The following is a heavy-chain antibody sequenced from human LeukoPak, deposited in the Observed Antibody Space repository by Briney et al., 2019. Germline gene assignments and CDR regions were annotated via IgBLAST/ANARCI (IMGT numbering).Heavy chain of an antibody. D-gene: IGHD1-26*01. V-gene: IGHV4-38-2*01. CDR2: IYHSGST. CDR3: ASEPIIVGASTVDY. CDR1: GYSISSGYY. J-gene: IGHJ4*02. Sequence: ASETLSLTCAVSGYSISSGYYWGWIRQPPGKGLEWIGSIYHSGSTYYNPSLKSRVTISVDTSKNQCSLKLSSVTAADTAVYYCASEPIIVGASTVDYWGQGTLVTVSS.